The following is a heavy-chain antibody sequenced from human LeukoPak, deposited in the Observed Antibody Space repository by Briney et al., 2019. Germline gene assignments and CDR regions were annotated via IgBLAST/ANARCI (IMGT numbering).Heavy chain of an antibody. CDR1: GASISGYW. CDR2: MYTDGDT. CDR3: ARDVAGCGGTCPFDS. D-gene: IGHD2-15*01. Sequence: SETLSLTCDVSGASISGYWWSWIRQPAGKGLEWIGRMYTDGDTNYNPALKSRVTVSVDTSKNLFSLKLISVTAADTAVYYCARDVAGCGGTCPFDSWGQGTLVTVSS. V-gene: IGHV4-4*07. J-gene: IGHJ4*02.